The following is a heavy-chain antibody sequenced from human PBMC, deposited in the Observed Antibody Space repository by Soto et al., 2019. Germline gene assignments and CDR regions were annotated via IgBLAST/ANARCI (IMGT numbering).Heavy chain of an antibody. CDR3: ARDQRDSSSWPKLGY. CDR1: GGSISSGGYY. Sequence: PAETLSLTCTVSGGSISSGGYYWSWIRQHPGKGLEWIGYIYYSGSTYYNPSLESRVTISVDTSKNQFSLKLSSVTAADTAVYYCARDQRDSSSWPKLGYWGQGTLVTVSS. CDR2: IYYSGST. D-gene: IGHD6-13*01. V-gene: IGHV4-31*03. J-gene: IGHJ4*02.